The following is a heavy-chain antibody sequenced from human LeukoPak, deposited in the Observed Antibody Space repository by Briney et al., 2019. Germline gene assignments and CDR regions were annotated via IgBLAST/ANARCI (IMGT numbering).Heavy chain of an antibody. CDR2: INHSGST. CDR3: ARNMVD. V-gene: IGHV4-34*01. D-gene: IGHD3-10*01. CDR1: GGSFSGYY. Sequence: SETLSLTCAVYGGSFSGYYWSWIRQPPGKGLEWIGEINHSGSTNYNPSLNSRVTISVDTYKNQLSLKLSSVTAADTAVYYCARNMVDWGQGTLVTVSS. J-gene: IGHJ4*02.